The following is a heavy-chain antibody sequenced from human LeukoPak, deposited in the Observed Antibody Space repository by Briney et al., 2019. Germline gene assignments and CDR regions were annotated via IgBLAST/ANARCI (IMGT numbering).Heavy chain of an antibody. CDR2: ISGSGGST. D-gene: IGHD2-2*02. Sequence: GGSLRLSCAASGFTFSSYAMSWVRQAPGKGLEWVSAISGSGGSTYYADSVKGRFTISRDNSKNTLYLQMNSLRAEDTAVYYCAKDLDCSSASCDRDYWGQGTLVTVSS. CDR3: AKDLDCSSASCDRDY. V-gene: IGHV3-23*01. J-gene: IGHJ4*02. CDR1: GFTFSSYA.